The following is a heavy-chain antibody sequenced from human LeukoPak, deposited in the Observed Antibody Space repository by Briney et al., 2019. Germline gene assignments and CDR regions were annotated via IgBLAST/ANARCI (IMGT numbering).Heavy chain of an antibody. D-gene: IGHD3-9*01. CDR2: ISGSGGST. CDR3: AKDLSVDAFYYFDT. CDR1: GFTFSSYA. Sequence: GGSLRLSCAASGFTFSSYAMSWVRQAPGKGLEWVAGISGSGGSTYYADSVKGRFIISRDTSTNTLYLKMSSLRAEDTAVYYCAKDLSVDAFYYFDTWGQGTLVTVSS. J-gene: IGHJ4*02. V-gene: IGHV3-23*01.